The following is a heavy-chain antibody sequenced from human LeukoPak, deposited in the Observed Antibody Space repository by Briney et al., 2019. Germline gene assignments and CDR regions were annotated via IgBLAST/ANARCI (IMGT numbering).Heavy chain of an antibody. V-gene: IGHV4-34*01. D-gene: IGHD3-3*01. CDR2: INHSGST. CDR1: GGSFSGYY. J-gene: IGHJ5*02. Sequence: SETLSLTCAVYGGSFSGYYWSWIRQPPGKGLEWIGEINHSGSTNYNPSLKSRVTISVDTSKNQFSLKLSSVTAADTAVYYCARPQGGYDFWSGSRGGSWFDPWGQGTLVTVSS. CDR3: ARPQGGYDFWSGSRGGSWFDP.